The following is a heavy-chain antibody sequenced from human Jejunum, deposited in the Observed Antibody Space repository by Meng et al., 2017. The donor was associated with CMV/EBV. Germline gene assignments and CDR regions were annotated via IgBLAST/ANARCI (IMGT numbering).Heavy chain of an antibody. Sequence: SGFIFRSYGMHWVRQAPGKGLEWVTVISYDGRNKNYADSVKGRFTISRDNSKNTLYLQMSSLRAEDTAVYYCARLGYTRYYGMDVWGQGTTVTVSS. D-gene: IGHD2-15*01. CDR2: ISYDGRNK. J-gene: IGHJ6*02. CDR3: ARLGYTRYYGMDV. V-gene: IGHV3-33*05. CDR1: GFIFRSYG.